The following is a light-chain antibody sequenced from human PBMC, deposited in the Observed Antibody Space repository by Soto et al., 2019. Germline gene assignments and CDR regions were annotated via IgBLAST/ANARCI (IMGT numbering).Light chain of an antibody. CDR2: GNS. CDR3: QSYDSSLSGSRV. CDR1: SSNIGAGYD. Sequence: QSVLTQPPSVSGAPGQRVTISCTGSSSNIGAGYDVQWYQQLPGTAPKLLIYGNSNRPSGVPDRFSGSKSGTSASLAITGLQAEDEADYYCQSYDSSLSGSRVFGTGTKVTV. V-gene: IGLV1-40*01. J-gene: IGLJ1*01.